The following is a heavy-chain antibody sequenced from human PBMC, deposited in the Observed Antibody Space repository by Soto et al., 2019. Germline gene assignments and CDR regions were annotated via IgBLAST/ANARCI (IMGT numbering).Heavy chain of an antibody. V-gene: IGHV4-31*03. CDR2: IYYSGTT. D-gene: IGHD3-22*01. CDR1: GDSLTKGGCY. CDR3: ASWLFRDDSSGYYYPFAFDY. Sequence: TLSVTCTVSGDSLTKGGCYWSWIRQHPGKGLAWTGDIYYSGTTFYNPSLKSRVTISVHTSKNQFFLNLSSVTAAATAVYYCASWLFRDDSSGYYYPFAFDYWGQG. J-gene: IGHJ4*02.